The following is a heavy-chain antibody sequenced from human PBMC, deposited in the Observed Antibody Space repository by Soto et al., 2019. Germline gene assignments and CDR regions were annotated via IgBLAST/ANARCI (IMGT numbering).Heavy chain of an antibody. V-gene: IGHV4-30-4*01. CDR2: IYYSGST. CDR1: GGSISSGDYY. CDR3: ASFAGITIFGVVINDHYYYGMDV. Sequence: PSETLPLTCTVSGGSISSGDYYWSWIRQPPGKGLEWIGYIYYSGSTYYNPSLKSRVTISVDASKNQFSLKLSSVTAADTAVYYCASFAGITIFGVVINDHYYYGMDVWGQGTTVTVSS. J-gene: IGHJ6*02. D-gene: IGHD3-3*01.